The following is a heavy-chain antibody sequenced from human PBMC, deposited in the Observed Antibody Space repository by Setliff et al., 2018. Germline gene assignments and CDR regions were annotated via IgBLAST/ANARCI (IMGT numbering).Heavy chain of an antibody. CDR3: ARESRFGYSGYDCAFDY. CDR2: LSYNGNA. Sequence: SETLSLTCTVSGGSISSSSYYWGWIRQPPGKGLEWIGTLSYNGNAYYTPSLKSRVTISIDTSKNQFSLKLSSVTAADTALYYCARESRFGYSGYDCAFDYWGQGMLVTVSS. CDR1: GGSISSSSYY. D-gene: IGHD5-12*01. J-gene: IGHJ4*02. V-gene: IGHV4-39*02.